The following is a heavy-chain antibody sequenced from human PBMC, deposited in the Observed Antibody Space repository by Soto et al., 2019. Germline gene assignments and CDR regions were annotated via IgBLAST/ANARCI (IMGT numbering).Heavy chain of an antibody. J-gene: IGHJ6*02. V-gene: IGHV1-46*01. D-gene: IGHD6-13*01. Sequence: GASVKVSCKASGYTFTSYYMHWLRQAPGQGLEWMGIINPSGGSTSYAQKFQGRVTMTRDTSTSTVYMELSSLRSEDTAVYYCARVLGGAAAGQYYYYGMDVWGQGTTVTVSS. CDR1: GYTFTSYY. CDR2: INPSGGST. CDR3: ARVLGGAAAGQYYYYGMDV.